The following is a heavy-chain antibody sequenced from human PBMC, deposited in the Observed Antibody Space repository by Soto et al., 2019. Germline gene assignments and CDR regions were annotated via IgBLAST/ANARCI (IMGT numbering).Heavy chain of an antibody. CDR2: IIPIFGTA. CDR3: ARLYYYDSSGYSFLDGMDV. CDR1: GGTFSSYA. V-gene: IGHV1-69*13. J-gene: IGHJ6*02. D-gene: IGHD3-22*01. Sequence: SVKVSCKASGGTFSSYAISWVRQAPGQGLEWMGGIIPIFGTANYAQKFQGRVTITADESTSTAYMELGSLRSEDTAVYYCARLYYYDSSGYSFLDGMDVWGQGTTVTVSS.